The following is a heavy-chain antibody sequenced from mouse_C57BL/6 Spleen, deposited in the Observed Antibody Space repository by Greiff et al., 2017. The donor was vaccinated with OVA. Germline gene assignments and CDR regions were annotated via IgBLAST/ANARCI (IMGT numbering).Heavy chain of an antibody. J-gene: IGHJ2*01. D-gene: IGHD1-1*01. V-gene: IGHV5-9*01. Sequence: EVHLVESGGGLVKPGGSLKLSCAASGFTFSSYTMSWVRQTPEKRLEWVATISGGGGNTYYPDSVKGRFTISRDNAKNTLYLQMSSLRSEDTALYYCARPFYGSSFFDYGGQGTTLTVSS. CDR2: ISGGGGNT. CDR1: GFTFSSYT. CDR3: ARPFYGSSFFDY.